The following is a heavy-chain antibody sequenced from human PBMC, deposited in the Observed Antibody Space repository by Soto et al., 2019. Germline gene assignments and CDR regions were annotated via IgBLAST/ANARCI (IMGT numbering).Heavy chain of an antibody. Sequence: GGSLRLSCAASGFTFSSYSMNWVRQAPGKGLEWVSYISSSSYTIYYADSVKGRFTISRDNAKNSLYLQMNSLRAEDTAVYYCARGPTHDYWGQGTLVPVSS. J-gene: IGHJ4*02. CDR3: ARGPTHDY. CDR2: ISSSSYTI. V-gene: IGHV3-48*01. CDR1: GFTFSSYS.